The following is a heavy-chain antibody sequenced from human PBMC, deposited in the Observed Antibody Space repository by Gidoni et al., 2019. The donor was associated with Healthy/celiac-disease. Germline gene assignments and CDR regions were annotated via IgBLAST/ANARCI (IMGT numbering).Heavy chain of an antibody. D-gene: IGHD3-3*01. CDR3: AKAYDFWSGPDY. Sequence: EVQLLESGGGLVQPGGSLRLYCAASGFTFSNYAMNWVRQAPGKGLEWVSTISGSAGSTYYADSVKGRFTISRDNSKNTLYLQMNSLRADDTAVYYCAKAYDFWSGPDYWGQGTLVTVS. CDR1: GFTFSNYA. J-gene: IGHJ4*02. V-gene: IGHV3-23*01. CDR2: ISGSAGST.